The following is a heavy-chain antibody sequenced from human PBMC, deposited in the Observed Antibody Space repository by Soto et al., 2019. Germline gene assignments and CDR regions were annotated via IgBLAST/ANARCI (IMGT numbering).Heavy chain of an antibody. J-gene: IGHJ4*02. CDR1: GLTFSSYW. D-gene: IGHD6-25*01. CDR2: VKPDGYQK. CDR3: MTSGGY. Sequence: EVQVVESGGSLVQPGGSLRLSCEVSGLTFSSYWMNWVRQAPGKGLEWVANVKPDGYQKNYLDSVRSRFTISRDNARSSVSLQMNSLRGDDTALYYCMTSGGYWGQGTLVTVSS. V-gene: IGHV3-7*01.